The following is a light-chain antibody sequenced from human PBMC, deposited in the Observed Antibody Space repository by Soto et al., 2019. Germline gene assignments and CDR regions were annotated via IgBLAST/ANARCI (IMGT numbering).Light chain of an antibody. CDR3: QQYGSSGT. CDR1: QSVSNNY. V-gene: IGKV3-20*01. J-gene: IGKJ1*01. Sequence: GLTQSPGTLSLTPGERATLSCRASQSVSNNYLAWYQQKPGQAPRLLIYGASNRATGIPDRFSGSGSGTDFTLTISRLEPEDIAVYYCQQYGSSGTFGQGTKVDIK. CDR2: GAS.